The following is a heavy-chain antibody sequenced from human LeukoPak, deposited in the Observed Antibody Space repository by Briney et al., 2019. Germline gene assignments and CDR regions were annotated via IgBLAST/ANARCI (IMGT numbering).Heavy chain of an antibody. Sequence: GGSLRLSCTASGFTFGDYAMSWFRQAPGKGLEWVGFIRSKAYGGTTEYAASVKGRFTISRDDSKSIAYLQMNSLKTEDTAVYYCTREGYSSSWSFFDYWGQGTLVTVSS. CDR3: TREGYSSSWSFFDY. V-gene: IGHV3-49*03. J-gene: IGHJ4*02. D-gene: IGHD6-13*01. CDR1: GFTFGDYA. CDR2: IRSKAYGGTT.